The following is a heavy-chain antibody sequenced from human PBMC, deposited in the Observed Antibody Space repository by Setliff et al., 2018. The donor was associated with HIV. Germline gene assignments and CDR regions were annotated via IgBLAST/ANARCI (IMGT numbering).Heavy chain of an antibody. V-gene: IGHV4-4*07. CDR3: ARGYSSAFFHEFFDY. CDR2: IHNSGNT. CDR1: GDSMSTYY. D-gene: IGHD6-25*01. J-gene: IGHJ4*02. Sequence: PSETLSLTSSLSGDSMSTYYWSWIRQTAGKGLEWIGRIHNSGNTNYNPSFMSRVSMSVDTSKSQFSLKLRSVTAADTAVYFCARGYSSAFFHEFFDYWGQGTLVTVSS.